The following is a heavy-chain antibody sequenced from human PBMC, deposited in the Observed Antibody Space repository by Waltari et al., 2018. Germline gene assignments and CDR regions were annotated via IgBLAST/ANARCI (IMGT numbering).Heavy chain of an antibody. CDR2: IKHSGST. J-gene: IGHJ4*02. CDR3: ARAIEGPDY. V-gene: IGHV4-34*01. CDR1: GGSFSGYY. Sequence: QVQLQQWGAGLLKPSETLSLTCAVYGGSFSGYYWSWIRQPPGTGLAGIGEIKHSGSTNYNPSLKSRVTISVDTSKNQFSLKLSSVTAADTAVYYCARAIEGPDYWGQGTLVTVSS.